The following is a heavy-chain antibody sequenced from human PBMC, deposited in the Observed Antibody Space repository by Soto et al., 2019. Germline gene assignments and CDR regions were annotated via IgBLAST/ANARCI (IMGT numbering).Heavy chain of an antibody. CDR1: CGSFSGFY. D-gene: IGHD2-15*01. V-gene: IGHV4-34*01. J-gene: IGHJ4*02. CDR2: INHSGST. CDR3: ARGRCSGGSCRGPYYFDY. Sequence: TSEILCLPCAVFCGSFSGFYGSWIRRPPGKGLEWIGEINHSGSTNYNPSLKSRVTISVDTSKNQFSLKLSSVTAADTAVYYCARGRCSGGSCRGPYYFDYWGQGTLVTVSS.